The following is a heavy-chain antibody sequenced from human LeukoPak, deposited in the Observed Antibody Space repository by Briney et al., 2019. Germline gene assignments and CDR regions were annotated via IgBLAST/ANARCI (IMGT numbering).Heavy chain of an antibody. CDR3: ASGRTTGYYDSSGYYSLFDY. V-gene: IGHV4-34*01. D-gene: IGHD3-22*01. J-gene: IGHJ4*02. Sequence: SETLSLTCAVYGGSFSGYYWSWIRQPPGKGLEWIGEINHSGSTNYNPSLKSRVTISVDTSKNQFSLKLSSVTAADTAVYYCASGRTTGYYDSSGYYSLFDYWGQGTLVTVSS. CDR1: GGSFSGYY. CDR2: INHSGST.